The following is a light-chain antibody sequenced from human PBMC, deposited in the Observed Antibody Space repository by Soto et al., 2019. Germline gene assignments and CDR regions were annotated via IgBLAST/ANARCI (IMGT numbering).Light chain of an antibody. V-gene: IGKV3-15*01. CDR1: QSVATN. J-gene: IGKJ1*01. Sequence: EIEMTQSPATLSVSPGERATLSCRASQSVATNLAWYQQKPGQAPRLLIYGASTRATGIPARFSGSGSGTEFTLTISSLQSVDFAVYSCQQYNNWPWTFGQGTKVDIK. CDR2: GAS. CDR3: QQYNNWPWT.